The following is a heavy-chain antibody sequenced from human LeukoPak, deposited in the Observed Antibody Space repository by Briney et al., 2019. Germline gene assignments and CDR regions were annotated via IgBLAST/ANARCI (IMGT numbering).Heavy chain of an antibody. Sequence: GSLRLSRAASGFTFSTYWMHWVRQAPGKGLLWVARINTDGSSTLYADSVKGRFTISRDNAKSTLYLQMDSLRPEDTAVYYCAKDAVFGDYEWVFDYWGQGTLVTVSS. D-gene: IGHD4-17*01. CDR1: GFTFSTYW. CDR2: INTDGSST. V-gene: IGHV3-74*01. J-gene: IGHJ4*02. CDR3: AKDAVFGDYEWVFDY.